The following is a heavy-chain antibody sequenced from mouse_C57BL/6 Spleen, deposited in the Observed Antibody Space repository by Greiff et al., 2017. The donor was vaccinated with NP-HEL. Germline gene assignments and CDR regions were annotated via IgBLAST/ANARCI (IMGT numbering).Heavy chain of an antibody. V-gene: IGHV2-2*01. CDR1: GFSLTSYG. Sequence: VQVVESGPGLVQPSQSLSITCTVSGFSLTSYGVHWVRQSPGKGLEWLGVIWSGGSTDYNAAFISRLSISKDNSKSQVFFKMNSLQADDTAIYYCARNRYSNYDGYYAMDYWGQGTSVTVSS. J-gene: IGHJ4*01. D-gene: IGHD2-5*01. CDR3: ARNRYSNYDGYYAMDY. CDR2: IWSGGST.